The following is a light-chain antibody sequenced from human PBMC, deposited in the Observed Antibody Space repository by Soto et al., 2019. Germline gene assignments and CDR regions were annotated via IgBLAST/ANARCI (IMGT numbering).Light chain of an antibody. CDR2: DTS. CDR1: ETIRVL. Sequence: EIVLTQSPDTLSLSPGERSTLSCRASETIRVLLAWYQQRPGQPPRLLIYDTSNRATGIPARFSGSGSGTDFTLTISGLEPADLGVYYCQQRHNWPITFGQGTRLEIK. CDR3: QQRHNWPIT. J-gene: IGKJ5*01. V-gene: IGKV3-11*01.